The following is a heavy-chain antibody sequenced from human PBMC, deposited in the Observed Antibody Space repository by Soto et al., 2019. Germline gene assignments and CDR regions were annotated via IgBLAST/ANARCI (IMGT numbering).Heavy chain of an antibody. CDR3: ARDRYYYSSALFDY. CDR2: ISYDGSNK. V-gene: IGHV3-30-3*01. D-gene: IGHD3-22*01. Sequence: QVQLVESGGGVVQPGRSLRLSCAASGFTFSSYAMHWVRQAPGKGLEWVAVISYDGSNKYYADSVKGRFTISRDNSKNTLYLQMNSLRAEDTAVYYCARDRYYYSSALFDYWGQGTLVTVSS. J-gene: IGHJ4*02. CDR1: GFTFSSYA.